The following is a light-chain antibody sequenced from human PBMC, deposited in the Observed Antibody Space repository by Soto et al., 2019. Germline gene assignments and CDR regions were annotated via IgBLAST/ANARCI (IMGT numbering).Light chain of an antibody. V-gene: IGKV1-9*01. J-gene: IGKJ2*01. Sequence: DIQLTQSPSFLSASVGDRVTITCRASQGINIFLAWFQQKPGKAPNLLTSAASTLQSGVPSRFSGSGSETEFTLTITSLQPEDSATYYCQQRNSYPRTFGQGTKVDI. CDR1: QGINIF. CDR2: AAS. CDR3: QQRNSYPRT.